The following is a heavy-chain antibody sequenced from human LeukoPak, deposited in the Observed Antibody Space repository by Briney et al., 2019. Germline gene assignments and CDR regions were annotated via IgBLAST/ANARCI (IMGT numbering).Heavy chain of an antibody. D-gene: IGHD5-18*01. CDR1: GYTLTELS. CDR3: AMRGYSYGYVDY. CDR2: FDPEDGET. V-gene: IGHV1-24*01. Sequence: ASVKVSFKVSGYTLTELSMHWVRQAPGKGLEWMGGFDPEDGETIYAQKFQGRVTMTEDTSTDTAYMELSSLRSEDTAVYYCAMRGYSYGYVDYWGQGTLVTVSS. J-gene: IGHJ4*02.